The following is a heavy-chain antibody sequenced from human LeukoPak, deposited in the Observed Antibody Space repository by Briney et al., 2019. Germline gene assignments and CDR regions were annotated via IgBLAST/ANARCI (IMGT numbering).Heavy chain of an antibody. D-gene: IGHD3-10*02. CDR2: ISGSGFQT. V-gene: IGHV3-23*01. CDR1: GFTFRSYA. Sequence: GGSLRLSCAASGFTFRSYAMTWVRQAPGKGLGWVSSISGSGFQTFNADSVMGRFTISRDNSQKKLYLQMNSLRAEDTAVYYCAELGITMIGGVWGKGTTVTISS. J-gene: IGHJ6*04. CDR3: AELGITMIGGV.